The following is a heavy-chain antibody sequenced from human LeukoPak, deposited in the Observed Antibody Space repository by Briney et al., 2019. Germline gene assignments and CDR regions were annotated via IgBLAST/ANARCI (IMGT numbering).Heavy chain of an antibody. CDR3: ARFAAGGSYYYYMDV. CDR1: GFTFSSYW. D-gene: IGHD6-25*01. J-gene: IGHJ6*03. CDR2: IKQDGSEK. V-gene: IGHV3-7*01. Sequence: GGSLRLSCAASGFTFSSYWMSWVRQAPGKGLEWVANIKQDGSEKYYVDSVKGRFTISRDNAKNSLYLQMNSQRAEDTAVYYCARFAAGGSYYYYMDVWGKGTTVTVSS.